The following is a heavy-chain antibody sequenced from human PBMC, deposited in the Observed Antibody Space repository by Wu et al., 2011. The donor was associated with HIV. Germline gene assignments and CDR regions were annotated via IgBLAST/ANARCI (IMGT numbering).Heavy chain of an antibody. J-gene: IGHJ4*02. CDR1: DYSFTSYG. Sequence: QAQLVQSGVEVKKPGASVKVSCHASDYSFTSYGIAWVRQAPGQGLEWMGWVGTYNGATKYAQKFQGRVTITADTSANAAYMELTSLTFDDSAVYYCARDGGWDYDYWGQG. D-gene: IGHD1-7*01. CDR2: VGTYNGAT. CDR3: ARDGGWDYDY. V-gene: IGHV1-18*01.